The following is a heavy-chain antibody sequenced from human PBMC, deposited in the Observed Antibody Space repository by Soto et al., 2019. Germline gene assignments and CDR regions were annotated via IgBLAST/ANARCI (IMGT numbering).Heavy chain of an antibody. Sequence: SLRLSCAASGFTFSSFGMHWVRQAPGKGLEWVSLIWYDGSNIYYADSVKGRFTISRDNSKDTLDLQMNSLRAEDTAVCYCARDREQRLVEYYFDYWGQGTMV. J-gene: IGHJ4*02. V-gene: IGHV3-33*01. CDR3: ARDREQRLVEYYFDY. D-gene: IGHD6-13*01. CDR2: IWYDGSNI. CDR1: GFTFSSFG.